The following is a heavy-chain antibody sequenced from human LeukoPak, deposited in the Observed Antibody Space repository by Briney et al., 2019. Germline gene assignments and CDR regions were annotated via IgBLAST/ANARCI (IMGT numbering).Heavy chain of an antibody. Sequence: TSETLSLTCAVYGGSFSGYYWSWIRQPPGKGLEWIGEINHSGSTNYNPSLKSRVTISVDTSKNQFSLKLSSVTAADTAVYYCARDRSRMGFDYWGQGTLVTVSS. CDR2: INHSGST. CDR3: ARDRSRMGFDY. J-gene: IGHJ4*02. V-gene: IGHV4-34*01. CDR1: GGSFSGYY. D-gene: IGHD5/OR15-5a*01.